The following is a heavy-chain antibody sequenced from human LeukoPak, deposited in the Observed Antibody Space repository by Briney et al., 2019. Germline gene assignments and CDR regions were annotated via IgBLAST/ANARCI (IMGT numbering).Heavy chain of an antibody. Sequence: SETLSLTCTVSGGSISSYYWSWIRQPPGKGLEWIGYIYYSGSTNYNPSLKSRVTISVDTSKNQFSLKLSSVTAADTAVYYCASGKRVGELSLDYWGQGTPVTVSS. V-gene: IGHV4-59*08. D-gene: IGHD3-10*01. J-gene: IGHJ4*02. CDR3: ASGKRVGELSLDY. CDR1: GGSISSYY. CDR2: IYYSGST.